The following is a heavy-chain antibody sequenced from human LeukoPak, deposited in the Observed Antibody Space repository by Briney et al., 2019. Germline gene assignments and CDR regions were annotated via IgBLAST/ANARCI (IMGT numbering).Heavy chain of an antibody. CDR1: GVTFSSYS. Sequence: GGSLRLSCAASGVTFSSYSMNWVRQAPGKGLEWVSSISSSSSYIYYADSVKGRFTISRDNAKNSLYLQMNSLRAEDTAVYYCARSPVLNAFDIWGQGTMVTVSS. J-gene: IGHJ3*02. V-gene: IGHV3-21*01. CDR2: ISSSSSYI. CDR3: ARSPVLNAFDI. D-gene: IGHD5/OR15-5a*01.